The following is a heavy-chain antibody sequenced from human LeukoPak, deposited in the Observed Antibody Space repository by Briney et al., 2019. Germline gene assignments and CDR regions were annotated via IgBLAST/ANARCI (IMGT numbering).Heavy chain of an antibody. CDR3: ARVAAKTVDY. CDR2: IYYSGTT. Sequence: PSETLSLTCTVPGGSMNKYYWNWIRQPPGKGLEWIGYIYYSGTTNYNPSLNSRVTISVDTSKNQFSLKLSSVTAADTAVYYCARVAAKTVDYWGQGTLVTVSS. D-gene: IGHD2-15*01. J-gene: IGHJ4*02. CDR1: GGSMNKYY. V-gene: IGHV4-59*12.